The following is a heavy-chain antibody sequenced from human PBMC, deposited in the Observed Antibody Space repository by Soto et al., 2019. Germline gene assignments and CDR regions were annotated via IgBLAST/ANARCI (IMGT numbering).Heavy chain of an antibody. Sequence: QVQLVESGGGVVQPGRSLRLSCAASGFTFSTYGMHWVRQAPGKGLEWVAVISYHGNDKYYAESVKGRFTISRDNFKNTLYLQMDSLRAEDTAVYYCAKDHLLTTVTTVGDWGQGTLVPVSS. V-gene: IGHV3-30*18. D-gene: IGHD4-17*01. J-gene: IGHJ4*02. CDR3: AKDHLLTTVTTVGD. CDR2: ISYHGNDK. CDR1: GFTFSTYG.